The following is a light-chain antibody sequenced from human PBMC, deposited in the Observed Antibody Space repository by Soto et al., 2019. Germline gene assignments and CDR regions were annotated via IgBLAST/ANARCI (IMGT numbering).Light chain of an antibody. V-gene: IGKV3-11*01. CDR1: QRVSSY. J-gene: IGKJ4*01. Sequence: EIVLTQSPATLSLSPGERATLSCRASQRVSSYLAWYQQKPGQAPRLLIYDASNRATGIPARFSGSGSGTASTLNICSLKPEDFAVYYCQQRSNWPPLTFGGGTKVEIK. CDR2: DAS. CDR3: QQRSNWPPLT.